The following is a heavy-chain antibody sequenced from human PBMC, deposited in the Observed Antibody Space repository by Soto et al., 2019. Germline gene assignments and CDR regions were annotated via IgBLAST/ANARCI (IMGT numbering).Heavy chain of an antibody. V-gene: IGHV3-30*18. CDR2: ISYDGSNK. D-gene: IGHD2-21*02. CDR3: AKPGEAYCGGDCYFDY. CDR1: GFTFSSYG. J-gene: IGHJ4*02. Sequence: QVQLVESGGGVVQPGRSLRLSCAASGFTFSSYGMHWVRQAPGKGLEWVAVISYDGSNKYYADSVKGRFTISRDNSKNTLYLQMNSLRAEDTAVYYCAKPGEAYCGGDCYFDYWGQGTLVNVSS.